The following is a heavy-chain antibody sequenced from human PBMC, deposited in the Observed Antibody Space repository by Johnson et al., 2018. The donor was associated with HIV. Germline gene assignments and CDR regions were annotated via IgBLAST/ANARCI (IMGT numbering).Heavy chain of an antibody. V-gene: IGHV3-23*04. CDR1: GFTVSSNY. CDR2: ISGSGGST. Sequence: EVQLVESGGGLVQPGGSLRLSCAASGFTVSSNYMSWVRQAPGKGLEWVSAISGSGGSTYYADSVKGRFTISRDNSKNTLYLQMNSLRAEDTALYYCARDQLGRLPCAFDIWGQGTMVTVSS. J-gene: IGHJ3*02. D-gene: IGHD6-13*01. CDR3: ARDQLGRLPCAFDI.